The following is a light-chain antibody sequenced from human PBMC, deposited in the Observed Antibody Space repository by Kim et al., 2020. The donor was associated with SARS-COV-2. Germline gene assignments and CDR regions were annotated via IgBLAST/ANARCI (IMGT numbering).Light chain of an antibody. CDR2: DVG. CDR3: SSHTSSDTLV. J-gene: IGLJ2*01. Sequence: QSALTQPASVSGSPGQSITISCTGTSSDVGGYNYVTWYQQHPGKAPKLMIFDVGKRPSGVSNRFSGSKSGNTASLTISGLQAEDEADYSCSSHTSSDTLVFGGRTKLSVL. CDR1: SSDVGGYNY. V-gene: IGLV2-14*03.